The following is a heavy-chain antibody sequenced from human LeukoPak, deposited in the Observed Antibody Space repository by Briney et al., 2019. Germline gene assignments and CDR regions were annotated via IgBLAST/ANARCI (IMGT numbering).Heavy chain of an antibody. V-gene: IGHV3-72*01. CDR2: IRGKVNSYTT. D-gene: IGHD1-26*01. J-gene: IGHJ4*02. CDR1: GFTISDHY. Sequence: GGSLRLSCAASGFTISDHYMDWVRQAPGKGLEWVGRIRGKVNSYTTNYAASVKDRFTISRDDSKNSLYLQMNSLKTEDTAVYYCTRHLDSGSSPYWGQGALVTVSS. CDR3: TRHLDSGSSPY.